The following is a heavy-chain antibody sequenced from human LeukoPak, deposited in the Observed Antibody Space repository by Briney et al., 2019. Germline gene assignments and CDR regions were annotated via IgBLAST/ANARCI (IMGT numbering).Heavy chain of an antibody. Sequence: SLRLSCAASGFTFADYAMHWVRQAPGKGLEWASGISWNSGTRDYADSVKGRFTSSRDNDKKSLYLQMNSLRVEDTAFYCAKASSHWYFDLWGRGTLVIVSS. CDR3: AKASSHWYFDL. CDR1: GFTFADYA. V-gene: IGHV3-9*01. CDR2: ISWNSGTR. J-gene: IGHJ2*01.